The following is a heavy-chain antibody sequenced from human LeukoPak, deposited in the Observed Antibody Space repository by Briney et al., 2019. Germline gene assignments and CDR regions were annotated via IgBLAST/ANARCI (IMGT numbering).Heavy chain of an antibody. Sequence: GASVKVSCKASGYTFTDSYMHWVRQAPGQGLEWMGRLNPNTGDTNYAQKFQGRVTMTRDTSITTAYMDLSRLRSDDTAAYYCARSYSGYTPPFDPWGQGTLVTVSS. CDR3: ARSYSGYTPPFDP. D-gene: IGHD3-10*01. CDR1: GYTFTDSY. CDR2: LNPNTGDT. J-gene: IGHJ5*02. V-gene: IGHV1-2*06.